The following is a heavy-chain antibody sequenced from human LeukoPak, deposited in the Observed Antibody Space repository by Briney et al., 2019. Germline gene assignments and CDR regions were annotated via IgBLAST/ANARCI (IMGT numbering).Heavy chain of an antibody. CDR3: ARQSMVRGVTDAFDI. CDR1: GSSISSSSHY. V-gene: IGHV4-39*01. CDR2: IYYSGST. Sequence: SETLSLTCTVSGSSISSSSHYWGWIRQPPGKGLEWIGSIYYSGSTYYTPSLKSRVTISVDTSKNQFSLKLSSVTAADTAVYYCARQSMVRGVTDAFDIWGQGTMVTVSS. D-gene: IGHD3-10*01. J-gene: IGHJ3*02.